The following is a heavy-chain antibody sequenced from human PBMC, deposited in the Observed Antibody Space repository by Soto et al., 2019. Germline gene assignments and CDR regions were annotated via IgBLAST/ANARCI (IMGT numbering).Heavy chain of an antibody. J-gene: IGHJ4*02. CDR3: ARDLTGTGVFDY. CDR2: ISSSSSYI. V-gene: IGHV3-21*01. CDR1: GFTFSSYS. Sequence: EVQLVESGGGLVKPGGSLRLSCAASGFTFSSYSMNWVRQAPGKGLEWVSSISSSSSYIYYADSVKGRFTISRDNAKNSLYLKMNSLRAEDTAVYYCARDLTGTGVFDYWGQGTLVTVSS. D-gene: IGHD1-20*01.